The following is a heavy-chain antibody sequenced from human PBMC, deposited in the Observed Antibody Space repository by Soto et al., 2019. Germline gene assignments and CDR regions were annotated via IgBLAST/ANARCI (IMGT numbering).Heavy chain of an antibody. CDR2: INHSGST. J-gene: IGHJ6*02. CDR3: ARTGGMDL. Sequence: QVQLQQWGAGLLKPSETLSLTCAVYGGSFTGYYWSWLRQPPGKGPEWIGEINHSGSTMYNPSLENRVTIAVDTSKNQFSRNLNSVSAADTAVYYCARTGGMDLWSQGATVTVFS. CDR1: GGSFTGYY. V-gene: IGHV4-34*01.